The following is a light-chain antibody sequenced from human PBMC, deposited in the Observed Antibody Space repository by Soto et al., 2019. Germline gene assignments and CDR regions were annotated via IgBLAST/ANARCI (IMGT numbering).Light chain of an antibody. CDR2: KAS. V-gene: IGKV1-5*03. J-gene: IGKJ5*01. Sequence: DVQMTQSTSTLSASVGDRVTITCRASQSISIWLAWYQQKPGKAPKLLIYKASSLESGVPSRFSGSGSGTEFTLTISSLEPEDFAVYYCQQRNSWPPTFTFCQGTRLAIK. CDR1: QSISIW. CDR3: QQRNSWPPTFT.